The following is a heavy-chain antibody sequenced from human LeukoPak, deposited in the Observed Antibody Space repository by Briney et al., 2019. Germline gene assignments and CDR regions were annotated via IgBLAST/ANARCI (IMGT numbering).Heavy chain of an antibody. D-gene: IGHD3-3*01. CDR2: INHSGST. CDR3: ARVWSGYFDY. Sequence: PSETLSLTCAVYGGSFSGYYWSWIRQPPGKGLEWIGEINHSGSTNYNPSLKSRVTISVDTSKNQFSLKLSSVTAADTAVYYCARVWSGYFDYWGQGTLVTVSS. CDR1: GGSFSGYY. V-gene: IGHV4-34*01. J-gene: IGHJ4*02.